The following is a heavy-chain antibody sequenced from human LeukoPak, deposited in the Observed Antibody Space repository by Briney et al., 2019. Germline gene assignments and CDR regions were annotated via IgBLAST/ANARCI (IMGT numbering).Heavy chain of an antibody. CDR1: GVSISSSNYY. CDR3: ARSAPRYCSSTSCYGGLLEFDP. CDR2: IHYRGNT. V-gene: IGHV4-39*01. Sequence: SETLSLTCTVSGVSISSSNYYWGWIRQPPGKGLEWIGSIHYRGNTYYDPSLKSRVTISVDTSKNQFSLKLSSVTAADTAVYYCARSAPRYCSSTSCYGGLLEFDPWGQGTLVTVSS. J-gene: IGHJ5*02. D-gene: IGHD2-2*01.